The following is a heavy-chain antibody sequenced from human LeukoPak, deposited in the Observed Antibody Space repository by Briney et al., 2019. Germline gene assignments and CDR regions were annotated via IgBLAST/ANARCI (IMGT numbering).Heavy chain of an antibody. CDR3: ERGDYSGSPKVVAA. V-gene: IGHV1-2*02. CDR2: INPNSGDT. Sequence: ASVKLSCKASGYTFTDYYINWVRQDPAQGLEWMGWINPNSGDTNYAQKFQDRVTMTRHTSISTAYIELNLLRTDDTAVSYGERGDYSGSPKVVAAWGQGTLVTVSS. D-gene: IGHD3-10*01. J-gene: IGHJ5*02. CDR1: GYTFTDYY.